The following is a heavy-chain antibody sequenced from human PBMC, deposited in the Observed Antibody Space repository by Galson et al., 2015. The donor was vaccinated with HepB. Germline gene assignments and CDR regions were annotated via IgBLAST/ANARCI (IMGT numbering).Heavy chain of an antibody. V-gene: IGHV4-34*01. J-gene: IGHJ4*02. D-gene: IGHD2-2*01. CDR1: GGSFSGYY. CDR2: INHSGST. CDR3: ARGGVVVPAAVDY. Sequence: SETLSLTCAVYGGSFSGYYWSWIRQPPGKGLEWIGEINHSGSTNYNPSLKSRVTISVDTPKNQFSLKLSSVTAADTAVYYCARGGVVVPAAVDYWGQGTLVTVSS.